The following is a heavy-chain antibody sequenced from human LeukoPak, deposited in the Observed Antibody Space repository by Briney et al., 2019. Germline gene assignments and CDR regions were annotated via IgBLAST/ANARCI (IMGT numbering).Heavy chain of an antibody. Sequence: GGSLRLSCAASGFTFSSYAMHWVRQAPGKGLEWVAVISYDGSNKYYADSVKGRFTISRDNSKNTLYLQMNSLRAEDTAVYYCARPTQRGSDCSSTSCYSSVYYYGMDVWGQGTTVTVSS. D-gene: IGHD2-2*02. CDR3: ARPTQRGSDCSSTSCYSSVYYYGMDV. V-gene: IGHV3-30-3*01. CDR2: ISYDGSNK. J-gene: IGHJ6*02. CDR1: GFTFSSYA.